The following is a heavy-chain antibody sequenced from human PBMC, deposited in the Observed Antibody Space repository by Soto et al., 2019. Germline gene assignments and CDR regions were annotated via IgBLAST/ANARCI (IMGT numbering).Heavy chain of an antibody. CDR2: IYYSGSA. J-gene: IGHJ6*02. V-gene: IGHV4-31*03. D-gene: IGHD1-26*01. CDR1: GGSISRVDYY. Sequence: SETLPLTCTVSGGSISRVDYYWSLIRQHPGKGLEWIGYIYYSGSAYYNPSLKSRVTISVDTSKNQFSLKLSSVTAADMAVYYCASGTEVSPSWDVWGQGTTVTVSS. CDR3: ASGTEVSPSWDV.